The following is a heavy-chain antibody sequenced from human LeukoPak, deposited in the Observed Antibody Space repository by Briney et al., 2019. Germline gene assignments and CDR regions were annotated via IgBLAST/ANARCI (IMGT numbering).Heavy chain of an antibody. V-gene: IGHV4-34*01. J-gene: IGHJ4*02. CDR2: IYYSGST. CDR3: ARGGTYRGGADY. CDR1: GGSFSGYY. Sequence: SETLSLTCAVYGGSFSGYYWSWIRQPPGKGLEWIGSIYYSGSTYYNPSLKSRVTMSADTSKNQFSLKLNSVTAADTAVYYCARGGTYRGGADYWGQGTLVTVSS. D-gene: IGHD4-11*01.